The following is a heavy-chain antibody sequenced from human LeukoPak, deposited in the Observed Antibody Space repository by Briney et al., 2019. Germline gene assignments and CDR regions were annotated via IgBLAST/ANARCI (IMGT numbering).Heavy chain of an antibody. CDR2: IYPGDSDT. CDR3: ARHGGLDTAMATTFDY. D-gene: IGHD5-18*01. CDR1: GYSFTSYG. Sequence: GESLKISCKGSGYSFTSYGIGWVRQLPGKGLEWMGIIYPGDSDTRYSPSFQGQVTISADKSISTAYLQWSSLKASDTAMYYCARHGGLDTAMATTFDYWGQGTLVTVSS. V-gene: IGHV5-51*01. J-gene: IGHJ4*02.